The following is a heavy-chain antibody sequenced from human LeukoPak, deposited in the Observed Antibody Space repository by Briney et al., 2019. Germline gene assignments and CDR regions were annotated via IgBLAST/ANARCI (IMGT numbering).Heavy chain of an antibody. Sequence: GGSLRLSCAASGFTFSSYGMHWVRQAPGKGLEWVAVIWYYGSNKYYADSVKGRFTISRDNSKNTLYQQMNSLRAEDTAVYYCARDEGSGWYYFDYWGQGTLVTVSS. V-gene: IGHV3-33*01. CDR2: IWYYGSNK. CDR3: ARDEGSGWYYFDY. CDR1: GFTFSSYG. D-gene: IGHD6-19*01. J-gene: IGHJ4*02.